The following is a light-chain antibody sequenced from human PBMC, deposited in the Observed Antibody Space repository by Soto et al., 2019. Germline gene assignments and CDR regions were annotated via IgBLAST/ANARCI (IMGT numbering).Light chain of an antibody. CDR3: QSYDTSLSGYV. J-gene: IGLJ1*01. CDR2: GDN. Sequence: QAVVTQTPSVSGAPGQKITMSCTGSSSNIGAGYDVHWYQQVPGAAPRLLIYGDNSRPSGVPDRFSASKSGASASLAITGLQGEDEANYYCQSYDTSLSGYVFGTGTKLTVL. V-gene: IGLV1-40*03. CDR1: SSNIGAGYD.